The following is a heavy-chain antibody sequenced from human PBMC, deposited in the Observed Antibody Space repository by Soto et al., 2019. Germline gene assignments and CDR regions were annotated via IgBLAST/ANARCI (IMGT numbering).Heavy chain of an antibody. D-gene: IGHD7-27*01. CDR2: IGTAGDP. Sequence: GGSLRLSCAASGFTFSSYDMHWVRQATGKGLEWVSAIGTAGDPYYPGSVKGRFIISRENAKNSLYLQMNSLRAGDTAVYYCARDSSGDSRGYFDLWGRGTLVTVSS. CDR3: ARDSSGDSRGYFDL. V-gene: IGHV3-13*05. CDR1: GFTFSSYD. J-gene: IGHJ2*01.